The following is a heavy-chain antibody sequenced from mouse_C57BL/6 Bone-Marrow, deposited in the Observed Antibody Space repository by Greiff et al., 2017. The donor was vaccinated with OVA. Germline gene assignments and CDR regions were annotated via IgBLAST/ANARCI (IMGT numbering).Heavy chain of an antibody. CDR3: ARGLTTVVAPNFDV. CDR2: IYPSDSET. CDR1: GYTFTSYW. Sequence: QVQLKQPGAELVRPGSSVKLSCKASGYTFTSYWMDWVKQRPGQGLEWIGNIYPSDSETHYNQKFKDKATLTVDKSSSTAYMQLSSLTSEDSAVYYCARGLTTVVAPNFDVWGTGTTVTVSS. J-gene: IGHJ1*03. D-gene: IGHD1-1*01. V-gene: IGHV1-61*01.